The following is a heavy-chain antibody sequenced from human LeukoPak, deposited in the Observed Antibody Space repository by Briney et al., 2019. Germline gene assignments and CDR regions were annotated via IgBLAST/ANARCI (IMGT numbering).Heavy chain of an antibody. Sequence: SETLSLTCTVSGGSISSYYWSWIRQPPGKGLEWFGYIYYSGSTNYNPSLKSRVTISVDTSKNQFSLKLSSVTAADTAVYYCARHLGGSNRPDYWGQGTLVTVSS. CDR1: GGSISSYY. CDR2: IYYSGST. D-gene: IGHD1-26*01. CDR3: ARHLGGSNRPDY. J-gene: IGHJ4*02. V-gene: IGHV4-59*08.